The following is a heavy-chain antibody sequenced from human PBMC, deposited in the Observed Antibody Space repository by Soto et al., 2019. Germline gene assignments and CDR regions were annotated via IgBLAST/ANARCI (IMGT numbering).Heavy chain of an antibody. J-gene: IGHJ3*02. CDR1: AFTFSSYA. CDR3: AKDLDYDIYIEYFDM. D-gene: IGHD3-9*01. V-gene: IGHV3-23*01. CDR2: ISNSGVTT. Sequence: PGVSLRLSCAASAFTFSSYAMSWVRQAQGKGLEWVSGISNSGVTTYYADSVRGRFTISRDNSKNTLYLQMNSLRAEDTAVYYCAKDLDYDIYIEYFDMWGQGTMVTVSS.